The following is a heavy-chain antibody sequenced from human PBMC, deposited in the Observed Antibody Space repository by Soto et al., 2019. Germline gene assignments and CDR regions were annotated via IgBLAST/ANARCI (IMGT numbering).Heavy chain of an antibody. V-gene: IGHV3-33*01. CDR2: IWYDGSNK. J-gene: IGHJ6*02. Sequence: SLRLSCAASGFTFSSYGMHWVRQAPGKGLEWVAVIWYDGSNKYYADSVKGRFTISRDNSKNTLYLQMNSLRAEDTAVYYCARDGYIAAANYYGMDVWGQGTTVTVSS. CDR3: ARDGYIAAANYYGMDV. CDR1: GFTFSSYG. D-gene: IGHD6-13*01.